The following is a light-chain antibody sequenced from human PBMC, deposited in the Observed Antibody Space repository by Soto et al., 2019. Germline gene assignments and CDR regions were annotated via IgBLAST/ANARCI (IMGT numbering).Light chain of an antibody. CDR3: GAWDDSLNGWV. CDR2: YDD. CDR1: TSNIGKNT. J-gene: IGLJ3*02. V-gene: IGLV1-36*01. Sequence: QSVLTQPPSVSEGPGQRVTISCSGSTSNIGKNTVNWYQQLPGEAPKLFIYYDDLLASGVSDRFSGSKSGTSASLVISGLQSEDEADYYCGAWDDSLNGWVFGGGTKLTVL.